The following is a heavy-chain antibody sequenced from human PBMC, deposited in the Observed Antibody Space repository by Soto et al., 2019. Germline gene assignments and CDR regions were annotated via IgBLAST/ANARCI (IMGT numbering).Heavy chain of an antibody. CDR2: FDPEDGET. V-gene: IGHV1-24*01. Sequence: ASVKVSCKVSGYTLTELSMHWVRQAPGKGLEWMGGFDPEDGETIYAQKFQGRVTMTEDTSTDTAYMELSSLRSEDTAVYYCATASIVATYYYYYYGMDVWGQGTTVTVSS. CDR1: GYTLTELS. J-gene: IGHJ6*02. D-gene: IGHD5-12*01. CDR3: ATASIVATYYYYYYGMDV.